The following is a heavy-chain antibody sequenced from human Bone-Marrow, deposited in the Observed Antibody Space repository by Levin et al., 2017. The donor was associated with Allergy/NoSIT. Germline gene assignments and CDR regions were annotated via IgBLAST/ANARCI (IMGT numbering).Heavy chain of an antibody. CDR3: ARDLNPFQAGTGAVTPADYYDYGMDV. CDR2: ISYDGSNK. J-gene: IGHJ6*02. Sequence: LSLTCAASGFTFSSYAMHWVRQAPGKGLEWVAVISYDGSNKYYADSVKGRFTISRDNSKNTLYLQMNSLRAEDTAVYYCARDLNPFQAGTGAVTPADYYDYGMDVWGQGTTVTVSS. CDR1: GFTFSSYA. D-gene: IGHD1-14*01. V-gene: IGHV3-30*04.